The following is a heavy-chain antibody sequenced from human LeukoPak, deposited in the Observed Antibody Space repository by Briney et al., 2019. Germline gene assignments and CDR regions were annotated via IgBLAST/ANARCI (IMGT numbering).Heavy chain of an antibody. V-gene: IGHV1-18*01. D-gene: IGHD6-6*01. Sequence: ASVKVSCKASGYTFTSYGISWVRQAPGHGLEWMGWISAYNGNTNYAQKLQGRVTMTTDTSTSTAYMELRSLRSDDTAVYYCARDRWVAARPGDYFDYWGQGTLVTVSS. J-gene: IGHJ4*02. CDR3: ARDRWVAARPGDYFDY. CDR1: GYTFTSYG. CDR2: ISAYNGNT.